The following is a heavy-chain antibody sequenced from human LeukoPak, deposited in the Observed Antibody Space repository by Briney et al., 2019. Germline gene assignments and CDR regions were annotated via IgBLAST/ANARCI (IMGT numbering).Heavy chain of an antibody. CDR1: GFTFSNYY. D-gene: IGHD6-19*01. CDR3: AKGTQRGNSGWGYFFDQ. CDR2: ISSSGSTI. J-gene: IGHJ4*02. V-gene: IGHV3-11*01. Sequence: GGSLRLSCAASGFTFSNYYMSWIRQAPGKGLEWVSYISSSGSTIYYADSVKGRFTISRDNAMNSLYLQMNTLRPEDTALYYCAKGTQRGNSGWGYFFDQWGQGTLVTVSS.